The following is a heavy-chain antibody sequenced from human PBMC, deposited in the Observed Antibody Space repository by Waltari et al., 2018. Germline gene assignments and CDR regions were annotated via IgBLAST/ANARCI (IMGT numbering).Heavy chain of an antibody. CDR1: GYTFTGYY. V-gene: IGHV1-2*06. CDR3: ARALYCGGDCPTEFDY. Sequence: QVQLVQSGAEVKKPGASVKVSCKASGYTFTGYYMPWVRQAPGQGLEWMGRINPNSGGTNYAQKFQGRVTMTRDTSISTAYMELSRLRSDDTAVYYCARALYCGGDCPTEFDYWGQGTLVTVSS. CDR2: INPNSGGT. D-gene: IGHD2-21*01. J-gene: IGHJ4*02.